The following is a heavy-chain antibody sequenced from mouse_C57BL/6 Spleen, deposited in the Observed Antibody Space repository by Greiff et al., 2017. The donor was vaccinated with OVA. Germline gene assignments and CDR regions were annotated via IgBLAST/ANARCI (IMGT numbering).Heavy chain of an antibody. Sequence: QVQLQQSGAELVRPGASVTLSCKASGYTFTDYEMHWVKQTPVHGLEWIGAIDPETGGTAYNQKFKGKAILTADKSSSTAYMELRSRTSEYSAVYFCTRPGGYYEAWFAYWGQGALVTVAA. CDR2: IDPETGGT. D-gene: IGHD2-3*01. CDR1: GYTFTDYE. J-gene: IGHJ3*01. V-gene: IGHV1-15*01. CDR3: TRPGGYYEAWFAY.